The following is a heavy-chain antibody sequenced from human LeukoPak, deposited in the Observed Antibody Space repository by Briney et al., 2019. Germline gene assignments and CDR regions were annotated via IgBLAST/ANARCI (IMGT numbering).Heavy chain of an antibody. V-gene: IGHV3-11*06. J-gene: IGHJ4*02. CDR2: ISRSGSYT. D-gene: IGHD3-10*01. Sequence: GGSLRLSCAASGFTFSTYWMSWLRQAPGKGLEWVSYISRSGSYTYYTDSVKGRFTVSRDNAKNSLFLQMDGLRAEDTAVYYCSRPLSFGELFRLDYWGQGILVTVSS. CDR3: SRPLSFGELFRLDY. CDR1: GFTFSTYW.